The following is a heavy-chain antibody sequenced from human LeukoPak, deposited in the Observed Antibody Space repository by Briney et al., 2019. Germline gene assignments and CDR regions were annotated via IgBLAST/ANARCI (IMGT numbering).Heavy chain of an antibody. V-gene: IGHV1-8*01. J-gene: IGHJ3*02. Sequence: ASVKVSCKASGYTFTSYDISWVRQATGQGFEWMGWMNPNSGNTGYAQKFQGRVTMTRNTSISTAYMELSSLRSEDTAVYYCARDGDYGDYNAFDIWGQGTMVTVSS. CDR2: MNPNSGNT. CDR1: GYTFTSYD. CDR3: ARDGDYGDYNAFDI. D-gene: IGHD4-17*01.